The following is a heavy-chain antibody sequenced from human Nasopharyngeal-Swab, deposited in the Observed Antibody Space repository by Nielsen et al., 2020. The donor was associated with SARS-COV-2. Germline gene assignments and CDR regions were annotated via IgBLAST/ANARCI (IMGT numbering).Heavy chain of an antibody. V-gene: IGHV4-31*03. CDR2: IYYSGST. CDR1: GGSISSGGYY. J-gene: IGHJ6*03. Sequence: SETLSLTCTVSGGSISSGGYYWSWIRQHPGKGLEWIGYIYYSGSTYYNPSLKSRVTISVDTSENQFSLKVSSLTAADTAVYYCARDSPYHYMDVWGKGTTVTVSS. CDR3: ARDSPYHYMDV.